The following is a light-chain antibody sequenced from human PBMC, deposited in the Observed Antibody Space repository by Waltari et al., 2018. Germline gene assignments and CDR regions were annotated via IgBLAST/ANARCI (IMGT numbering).Light chain of an antibody. J-gene: IGKJ1*01. CDR2: GAS. CDR1: PSVGRS. CDR3: QKYESLPAT. V-gene: IGKV3-20*01. Sequence: EIVLTQSPGTLSLSPGERATLSCRASPSVGRSLAWYQQKPGQAPRLLIYGASNRATGIPDRFSGSGFATDFSLTISRLEPEDLAVYYCQKYESLPATFGQGTKVEIK.